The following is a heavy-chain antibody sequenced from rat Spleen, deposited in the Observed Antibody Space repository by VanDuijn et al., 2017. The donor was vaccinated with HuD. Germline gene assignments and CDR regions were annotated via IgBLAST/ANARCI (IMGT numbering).Heavy chain of an antibody. Sequence: EVQLVESGGGLVQPGRSLKLSCAASGFTFSNYGMHWIRQAPTQGLEWVASISPSGGSTYYRDSVKGRFTISRDNAKSTLYLQMDSLRSEDTATYYCATDQGYGGYSAYWYFDFWGPGTMVTVSS. V-gene: IGHV5-19*01. CDR1: GFTFSNYG. J-gene: IGHJ1*01. CDR3: ATDQGYGGYSAYWYFDF. D-gene: IGHD1-11*01. CDR2: ISPSGGST.